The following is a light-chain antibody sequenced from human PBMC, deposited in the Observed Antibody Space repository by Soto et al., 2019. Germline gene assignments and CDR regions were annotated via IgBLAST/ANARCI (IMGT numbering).Light chain of an antibody. J-gene: IGKJ1*01. V-gene: IGKV1-5*03. CDR2: KAS. CDR1: QSISIW. Sequence: DIQMTQSPSTLSASVGDRVIITCRASQSISIWLAWYQQKPGKAPKLLIYKASTLKSGVPSRFSGSGSGTEFTLTISSLQPDDFATYYCQQFNNFSWTFGQGTKVEIK. CDR3: QQFNNFSWT.